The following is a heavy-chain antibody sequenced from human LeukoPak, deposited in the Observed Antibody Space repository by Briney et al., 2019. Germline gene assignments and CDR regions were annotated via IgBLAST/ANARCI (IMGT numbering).Heavy chain of an antibody. CDR1: GFTFSGPA. D-gene: IGHD5-24*01. J-gene: IGHJ3*02. CDR2: IRNKANSYAT. V-gene: IGHV3-73*01. CDR3: TPSRDGYNGAFDI. Sequence: PGGSLRLSCAASGFTFSGPAMHWVRQASGKGLEWVGRIRNKANSYATAYAASVKGRFTISRDDSKNTAYLQMNSLKTEDTAVYYCTPSRDGYNGAFDIWGQGTMVTVSP.